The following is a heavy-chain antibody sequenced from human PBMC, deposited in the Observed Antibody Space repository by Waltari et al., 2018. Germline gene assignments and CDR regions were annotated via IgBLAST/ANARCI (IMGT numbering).Heavy chain of an antibody. CDR3: AHRLWFGFDP. Sequence: GWIRQPPGKALEWLALIYWDDDKRYSPSLKSRLTITKDTSKNQVVLTMTNIDPVDTATYYCAHRLWFGFDPWGQGTLVTVSS. CDR2: IYWDDDK. D-gene: IGHD3-10*01. V-gene: IGHV2-5*02. J-gene: IGHJ5*02.